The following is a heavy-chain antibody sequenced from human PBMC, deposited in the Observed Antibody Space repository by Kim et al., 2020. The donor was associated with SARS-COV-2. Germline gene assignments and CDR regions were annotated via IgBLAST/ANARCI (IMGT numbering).Heavy chain of an antibody. Sequence: SETLSLTCTVSGGSVSSGSYYWSWIRQPPGKGLEWIGYIYYSGSTNYNPSLKSRVTISVDTSKNQFSLKLSSVTAADTAVYYCARGWAIFGYWGQGTLVTVSS. D-gene: IGHD3-9*01. CDR1: GGSVSSGSYY. V-gene: IGHV4-61*01. J-gene: IGHJ4*02. CDR3: ARGWAIFGY. CDR2: IYYSGST.